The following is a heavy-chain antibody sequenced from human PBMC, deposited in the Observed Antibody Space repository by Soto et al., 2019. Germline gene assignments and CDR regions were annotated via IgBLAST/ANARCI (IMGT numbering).Heavy chain of an antibody. CDR1: GFTFSNYV. D-gene: IGHD6-13*01. CDR3: TNGRRQQSPLD. J-gene: IGHJ4*02. Sequence: PGGSLRLSCAASGFTFSNYVMQWVRQATGKWLEWVAVISYDGSSKFYADSEGRFTISRDNSKNTLYLHMNILRAEDTAVYYCTNGRRQQSPLDWGQGXLVTVPS. CDR2: ISYDGSSK. V-gene: IGHV3-30*18.